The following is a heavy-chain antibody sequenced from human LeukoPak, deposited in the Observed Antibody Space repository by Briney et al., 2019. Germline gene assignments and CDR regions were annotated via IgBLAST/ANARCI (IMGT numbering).Heavy chain of an antibody. CDR3: ARVDTMIVEHSAWYFDL. CDR2: ISSSSSTI. D-gene: IGHD3-22*01. CDR1: GFTFSSYS. V-gene: IGHV3-48*04. J-gene: IGHJ2*01. Sequence: PGGSLRLSCAASGFTFSSYSMNWVRQAPGKGLEWVSSISSSSSTIYYADSVKGRFTISRDNAKNSLYLQMNSLRAEDTAVYYCARVDTMIVEHSAWYFDLWGRGTLVTVSS.